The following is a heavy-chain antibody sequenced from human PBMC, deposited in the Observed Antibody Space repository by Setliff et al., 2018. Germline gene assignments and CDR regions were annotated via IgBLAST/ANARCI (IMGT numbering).Heavy chain of an antibody. Sequence: LRKTLSLTCTVSGGSISSSNWWTWVRQPPGKGLEWIGEIYHSGSINYNPSLKSRVTMSVDKSKNQFSLKLTSVTAADTAVYYCARGLEGEDYFYYMDVWGKGNTVTVSS. V-gene: IGHV4-4*03. D-gene: IGHD2-21*01. CDR1: GGSISSSNW. CDR3: ARGLEGEDYFYYMDV. J-gene: IGHJ6*03. CDR2: IYHSGSI.